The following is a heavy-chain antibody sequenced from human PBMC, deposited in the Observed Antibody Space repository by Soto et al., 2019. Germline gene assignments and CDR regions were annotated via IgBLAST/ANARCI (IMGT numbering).Heavy chain of an antibody. CDR3: PTYHGDYNFDH. CDR1: GYTLNEVA. Sequence: QVQLVQSGAEVKKPGASVKVSCKVSGYTLNEVAIHWVRQAPGKGLEWLGGIDPDEAETIYAQHFQGRVTMTEDTSTDTVYMELSSLRSEHTALYFCPTYHGDYNFDHWGQGTLVTVSS. J-gene: IGHJ5*02. V-gene: IGHV1-24*01. CDR2: IDPDEAET. D-gene: IGHD4-17*01.